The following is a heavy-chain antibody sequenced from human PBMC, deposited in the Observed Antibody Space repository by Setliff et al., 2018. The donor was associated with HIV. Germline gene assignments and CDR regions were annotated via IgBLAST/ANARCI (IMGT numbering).Heavy chain of an antibody. CDR1: GFTFSNFA. CDR2: ISGRGTNT. J-gene: IGHJ6*03. D-gene: IGHD5-18*01. Sequence: GGSLRLSCAASGFTFSNFAINWVRQAPGKGLEWVSTISGRGTNTYYADSVKGRFTISRDNSKNTLSLQLNSLTAEDSAVYYCTRHVDSGTYMDVWGRGTTVTVSS. V-gene: IGHV3-23*01. CDR3: TRHVDSGTYMDV.